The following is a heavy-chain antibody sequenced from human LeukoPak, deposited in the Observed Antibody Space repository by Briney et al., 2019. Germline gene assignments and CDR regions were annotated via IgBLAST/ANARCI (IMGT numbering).Heavy chain of an antibody. D-gene: IGHD2-21*02. Sequence: GRSLRLSCAAAGFTFSSYSMNWVRQAPGKGLEWVSSISSSSSYIYYADSVKGRFTISRDNAKNSLYLQMNSLRAEDTAVYYCARGRTAKTPFDYWGQGTLVTVSS. J-gene: IGHJ4*02. CDR1: GFTFSSYS. V-gene: IGHV3-21*01. CDR2: ISSSSSYI. CDR3: ARGRTAKTPFDY.